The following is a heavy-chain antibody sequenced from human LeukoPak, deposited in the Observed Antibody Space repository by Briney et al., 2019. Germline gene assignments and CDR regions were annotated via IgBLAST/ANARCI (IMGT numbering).Heavy chain of an antibody. D-gene: IGHD2-2*01. J-gene: IGHJ4*02. Sequence: PSETLSLTCTVSGGSISSSSYYWGWIRQPPGKGLEWIGSIYYSGSTYYNPSLKSRVTISVDTSKNQFSLKLSSVTAADTAVYYCARHTTVRRYCSSTSCPLTYFDYWGQGTLVTVSS. CDR2: IYYSGST. CDR3: ARHTTVRRYCSSTSCPLTYFDY. CDR1: GGSISSSSYY. V-gene: IGHV4-39*01.